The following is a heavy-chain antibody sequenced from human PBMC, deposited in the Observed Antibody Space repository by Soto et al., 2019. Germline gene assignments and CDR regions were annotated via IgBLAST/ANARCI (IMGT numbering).Heavy chain of an antibody. D-gene: IGHD3-9*01. Sequence: SETLSLTCTVSGGSISSSDYYWGWIRQPPGKGLEWIGSLDKSGNAYFSLSLKSRLTISADTSRNQFSLKLSSVTAADTALYYFARHALIQRYFDRVDFSDIWGVGTMVTVSS. CDR1: GGSISSSDYY. V-gene: IGHV4-39*01. CDR2: LDKSGNA. J-gene: IGHJ3*02. CDR3: ARHALIQRYFDRVDFSDI.